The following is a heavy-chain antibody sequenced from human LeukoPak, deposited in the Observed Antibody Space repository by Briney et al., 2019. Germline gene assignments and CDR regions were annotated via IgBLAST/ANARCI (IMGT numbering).Heavy chain of an antibody. D-gene: IGHD4-11*01. CDR1: GFTFSSYG. J-gene: IGHJ4*02. CDR2: IWYDGSNK. Sequence: GRSLRLSCAASGFTFSSYGMHWVRQAPGKGLEWVAVIWYDGSNKYYADSVKGRFTISRDNSKNTLYLQMNSLRAEDTAVYYCARTPYSNYERDYGDKYYFDYRGQGTLVTVSS. CDR3: ARTPYSNYERDYGDKYYFDY. V-gene: IGHV3-33*01.